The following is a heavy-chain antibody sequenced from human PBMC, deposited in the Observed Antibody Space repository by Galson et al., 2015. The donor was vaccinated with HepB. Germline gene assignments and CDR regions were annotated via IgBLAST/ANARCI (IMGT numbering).Heavy chain of an antibody. V-gene: IGHV3-15*01. J-gene: IGHJ6*02. CDR3: TTDASSAYYYGYYYGMDV. CDR2: IKSITDGGTT. D-gene: IGHD3-22*01. CDR1: GFTFSNAW. Sequence: SLRLSCAASGFTFSNAWMSWVRQAPGKGLEWVGRIKSITDGGTTDYAAPVKARFTISRDDSKNTLYLQMNSLKTEDTAVYYCTTDASSAYYYGYYYGMDVWGQGTTVTVSS.